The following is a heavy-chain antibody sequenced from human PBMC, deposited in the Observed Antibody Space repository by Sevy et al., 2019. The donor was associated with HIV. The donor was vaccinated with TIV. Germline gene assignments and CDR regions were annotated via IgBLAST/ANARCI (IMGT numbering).Heavy chain of an antibody. D-gene: IGHD7-27*01. J-gene: IGHJ4*02. CDR3: ARSQDWGSGYYFDY. CDR2: INHSGNT. V-gene: IGHV4-34*01. CDR1: NGSFSGYY. Sequence: SETLSLTCAVYNGSFSGYYWSWIRQPPGKGLEWIGEINHSGNTNYNPSLKSRVTILADTPKNPFSLKLSFLTAADTTVYYCARSQDWGSGYYFDYWGQGTLVTVSS.